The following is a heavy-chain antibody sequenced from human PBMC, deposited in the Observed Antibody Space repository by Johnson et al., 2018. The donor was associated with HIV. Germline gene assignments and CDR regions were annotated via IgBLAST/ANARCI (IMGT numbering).Heavy chain of an antibody. Sequence: MQLVESGGGLVQPGGSLRLSCAASGFTFSNYDMHWVRQATGKVLEWVSAIGTAGDTYYPGSVKGRFTISRENAKNSLYLQMNSLRAGDTAVYYCARVGYHDAFDIWGQGTMVTVSS. D-gene: IGHD3-16*02. CDR3: ARVGYHDAFDI. J-gene: IGHJ3*02. V-gene: IGHV3-13*04. CDR1: GFTFSNYD. CDR2: IGTAGDT.